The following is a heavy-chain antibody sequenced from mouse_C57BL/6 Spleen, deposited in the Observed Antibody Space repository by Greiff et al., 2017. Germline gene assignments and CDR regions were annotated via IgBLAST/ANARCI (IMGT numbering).Heavy chain of an antibody. J-gene: IGHJ2*01. CDR2: IYPGSGST. Sequence: VQLQQPGAELVKPGASVKMSYKDSGYTFTSYWITWVKQRPGQGLAWIGDIYPGSGSTNYNEKFKSKATLTVETSSSTAYMQLSSLTSEDSAVYYCARSRPLDYWGQGTTLTVSS. CDR3: ARSRPLDY. V-gene: IGHV1-55*01. CDR1: GYTFTSYW.